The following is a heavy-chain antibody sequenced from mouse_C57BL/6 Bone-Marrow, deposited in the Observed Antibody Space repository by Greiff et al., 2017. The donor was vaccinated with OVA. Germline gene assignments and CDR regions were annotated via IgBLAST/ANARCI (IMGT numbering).Heavy chain of an antibody. D-gene: IGHD4-1*01. CDR2: ISYDGSN. CDR3: ARGSWDDWFAY. J-gene: IGHJ3*01. Sequence: EVQVVESGPGLVKPSQSLSLTCSVTGYSIPSGYYWNWIRQFPGNKLEWMGYISYDGSNNYNPSLKNRISITRDTSKNQFFLKLNSVTTEDTATYYCARGSWDDWFAYWGQGTLVTVSA. V-gene: IGHV3-6*01. CDR1: GYSIPSGYY.